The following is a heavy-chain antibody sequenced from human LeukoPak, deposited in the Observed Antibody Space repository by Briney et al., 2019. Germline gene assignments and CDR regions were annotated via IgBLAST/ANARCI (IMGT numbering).Heavy chain of an antibody. CDR2: FYYSGNT. J-gene: IGHJ3*02. V-gene: IGHV4-39*01. CDR1: GGSISSSSYY. D-gene: IGHD7-27*01. Sequence: SETLSLTCTVSGGSISSSSYYWGWVRQPPGKGLECIGNFYYSGNTYYNPSLKSRVTISVDTSKNQFSLKLSSVTAADTAVYYCAVGIMGDAFDIWGQGTMVTVSS. CDR3: AVGIMGDAFDI.